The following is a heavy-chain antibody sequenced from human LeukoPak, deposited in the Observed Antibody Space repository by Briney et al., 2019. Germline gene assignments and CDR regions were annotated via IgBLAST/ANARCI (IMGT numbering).Heavy chain of an antibody. V-gene: IGHV4-38-2*02. Sequence: PSETLSLTCAVSGYSISSGYYWGWIRQPPGKGLEWIGSFYHSGSTYYNPSLKSRVTISLDTSKNQFSLKLSSVTAADTAVYYCARESHDFWSGYYMGSWGRGTLVTVSS. J-gene: IGHJ2*01. CDR2: FYHSGST. CDR1: GYSISSGYY. CDR3: ARESHDFWSGYYMGS. D-gene: IGHD3-3*01.